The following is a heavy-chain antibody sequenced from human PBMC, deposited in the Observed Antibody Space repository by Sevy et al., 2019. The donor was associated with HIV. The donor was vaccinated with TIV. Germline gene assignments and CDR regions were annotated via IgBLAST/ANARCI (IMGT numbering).Heavy chain of an antibody. J-gene: IGHJ4*02. CDR2: IHYSGTT. V-gene: IGHV4-39*01. D-gene: IGHD3-22*01. CDR3: ARHMGHQLIITYYFDY. Sequence: SETLSLTCTVSGGSISSSSYYWGWIRQPAGKGPEWIGSIHYSGTTYYSPSLKSRVTISVDTSKNQFSLKLSSVTAADTAIYYCARHMGHQLIITYYFDYWGQGTLVTVSS. CDR1: GGSISSSSYY.